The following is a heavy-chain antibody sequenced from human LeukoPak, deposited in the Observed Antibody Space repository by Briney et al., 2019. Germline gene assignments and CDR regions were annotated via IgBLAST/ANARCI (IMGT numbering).Heavy chain of an antibody. V-gene: IGHV3-48*01. Sequence: GGPLRLSCAASGFTFSCYGMHWVRQAPGKGLEWVSHISSSSSTIYYADSVKGRFTISRDNAKNSLYLQMNSLRAEDTAVYYCARCYYDSSGYCTFDYWGQGTLVTVSS. D-gene: IGHD3-22*01. CDR1: GFTFSCYG. CDR3: ARCYYDSSGYCTFDY. CDR2: ISSSSSTI. J-gene: IGHJ4*02.